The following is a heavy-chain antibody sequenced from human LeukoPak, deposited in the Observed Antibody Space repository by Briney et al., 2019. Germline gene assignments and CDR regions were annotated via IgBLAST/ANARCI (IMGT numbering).Heavy chain of an antibody. D-gene: IGHD2-8*01. CDR2: ISYSGST. Sequence: SETLSLTCTVSGGSISSNNYFWGWIRQPPGKGLEWIGNISYSGSTYYNPSLESRVTISVDTSKNQFSLRLSSVTAADTAVYYCARGGEYANWFDPWGQGTLVTVSS. V-gene: IGHV4-39*07. J-gene: IGHJ5*02. CDR3: ARGGEYANWFDP. CDR1: GGSISSNNYF.